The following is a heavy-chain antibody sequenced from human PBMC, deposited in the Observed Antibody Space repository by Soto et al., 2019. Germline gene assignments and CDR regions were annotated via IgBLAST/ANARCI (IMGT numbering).Heavy chain of an antibody. CDR1: GGSISSSSYY. Sequence: PSETLSLTCTVSGGSISSSSYYWGWIRQPPXKGLEWIGSIYYSGSTYYNPSLKSRVTISVDTSKNQFSLKLSSVTAADTAVYYCARRRYCSGGSCYWFDPWGQGTLVTVSS. D-gene: IGHD2-15*01. V-gene: IGHV4-39*01. CDR2: IYYSGST. CDR3: ARRRYCSGGSCYWFDP. J-gene: IGHJ5*02.